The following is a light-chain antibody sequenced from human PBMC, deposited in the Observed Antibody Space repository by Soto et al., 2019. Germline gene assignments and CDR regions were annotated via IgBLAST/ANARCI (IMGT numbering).Light chain of an antibody. J-gene: IGLJ3*02. CDR3: SSFTTSSTWV. V-gene: IGLV2-14*01. CDR1: RSDIGGYNY. Sequence: QSALTQPASVSGSPGQSITISCTGTRSDIGGYNYVSWYQQHPGKAPKLIIYEVSNRPSGVSNRFSGSKSDNTASLTISGLQAEDEADYYCSSFTTSSTWVFGGGTKLTVL. CDR2: EVS.